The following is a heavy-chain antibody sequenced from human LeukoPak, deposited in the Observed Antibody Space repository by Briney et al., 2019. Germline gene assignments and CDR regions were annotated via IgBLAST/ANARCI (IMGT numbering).Heavy chain of an antibody. J-gene: IGHJ4*02. CDR1: GFTFSSYA. D-gene: IGHD2-2*01. CDR2: IYYSGST. Sequence: GSLRLSCAASGFTFSSYAMSWIRQPPGKGLEWIGYIYYSGSTNYNPSLKSRVTISIDTSKNQFSLKLSSVTAADTAVYYCARWKTSSFDYWGQGTLVTVSS. CDR3: ARWKTSSFDY. V-gene: IGHV4-59*01.